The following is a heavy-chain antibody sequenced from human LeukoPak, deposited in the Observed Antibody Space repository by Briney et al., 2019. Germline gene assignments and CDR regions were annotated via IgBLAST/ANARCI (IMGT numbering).Heavy chain of an antibody. D-gene: IGHD3-9*01. V-gene: IGHV7-4-1*02. Sequence: ASVKVSCKASGYTFTSYAMNWVRQAPGQGLEWMGWINTNTGNPTYAQGFTGRFVFSLDTSVSTAYLQISSLKAEDTAVYYCARAEYYDILTGYYPFDYWGQGTLVAVSS. CDR3: ARAEYYDILTGYYPFDY. CDR2: INTNTGNP. J-gene: IGHJ4*02. CDR1: GYTFTSYA.